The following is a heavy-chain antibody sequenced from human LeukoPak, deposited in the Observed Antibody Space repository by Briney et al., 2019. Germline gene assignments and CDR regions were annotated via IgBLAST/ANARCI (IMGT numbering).Heavy chain of an antibody. CDR1: GFTFSIYS. CDR3: ARLHYYDSSGYPTSDY. Sequence: GGSLRLSCAASGFTFSIYSMNWVRQAPGKGLEWVSSISSSSGHIYYADSVKGRFTISRDNAKNSLYLQMNSPRAEDTAVYYCARLHYYDSSGYPTSDYWGQGTLVTVSS. J-gene: IGHJ4*02. CDR2: ISSSSGHI. D-gene: IGHD3-22*01. V-gene: IGHV3-21*01.